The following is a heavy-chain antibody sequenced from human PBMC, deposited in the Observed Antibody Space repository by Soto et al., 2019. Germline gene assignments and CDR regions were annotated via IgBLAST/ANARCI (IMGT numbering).Heavy chain of an antibody. D-gene: IGHD3-9*01. CDR3: ARGPPDILTGYTYYYYYGMDV. V-gene: IGHV1-2*04. Sequence: GASVKVSCKASGYTFTGYYMHWVRQAPGQGLEWMGWINPNSGGTNYAQKFQGWVTMTRDTSISTAYMELSRLRSDDTAVYYCARGPPDILTGYTYYYYYGMDVWGQGTTVTVSS. CDR1: GYTFTGYY. J-gene: IGHJ6*02. CDR2: INPNSGGT.